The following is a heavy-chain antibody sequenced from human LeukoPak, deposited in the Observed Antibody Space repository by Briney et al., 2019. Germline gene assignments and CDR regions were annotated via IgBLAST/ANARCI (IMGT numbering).Heavy chain of an antibody. J-gene: IGHJ4*02. Sequence: GGSLRLSCEASGFTFTNYGMTWVRQAPGKGLEWVSGIISSGGSTYYADSVKGRFTISRDNSKNTLYLQMNSLRADDTAVYYCAKGSSSGWYRPLDYWGQGTLVTVSS. CDR1: GFTFTNYG. D-gene: IGHD6-19*01. CDR2: IISSGGST. V-gene: IGHV3-23*01. CDR3: AKGSSSGWYRPLDY.